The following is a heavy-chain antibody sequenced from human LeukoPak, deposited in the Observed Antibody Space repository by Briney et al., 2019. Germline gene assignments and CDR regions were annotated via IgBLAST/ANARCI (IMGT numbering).Heavy chain of an antibody. V-gene: IGHV3-23*01. CDR3: ARGYYYDSSGFNWFDP. Sequence: GGSLRLSCAASGFTFSSYAMSWVRQAPGKGLEWVSAISGSGGSTYYADSVKGRFTISRDNSKNTLYLQMNSLRAEDTAVYYCARGYYYDSSGFNWFDPWGQGTLVTVSS. J-gene: IGHJ5*02. CDR1: GFTFSSYA. D-gene: IGHD3-22*01. CDR2: ISGSGGST.